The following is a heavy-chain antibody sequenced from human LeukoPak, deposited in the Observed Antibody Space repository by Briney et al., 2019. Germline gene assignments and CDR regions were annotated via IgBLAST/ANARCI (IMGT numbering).Heavy chain of an antibody. CDR1: GGTFSSYA. CDR2: IIPIFGTA. V-gene: IGHV1-69*05. Sequence: ASVKVSCKASGGTFSSYAISWVRQTPGQGLEWMGGIIPIFGTANYAQKFQGRVTITTDESTSTAYMELSSLRSEDTAVYYCARDSDNPTGLDGSIAAAGYNWFDPWGQGTLVTVTS. D-gene: IGHD6-13*01. CDR3: ARDSDNPTGLDGSIAAAGYNWFDP. J-gene: IGHJ5*02.